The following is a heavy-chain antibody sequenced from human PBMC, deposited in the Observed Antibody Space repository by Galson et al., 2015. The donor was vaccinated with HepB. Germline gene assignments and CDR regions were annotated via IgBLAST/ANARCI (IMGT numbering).Heavy chain of an antibody. CDR1: GGSISSGDYY. CDR2: IYYSGST. D-gene: IGHD4-11*01. V-gene: IGHV4-30-4*01. CDR3: ARGESNYGFDY. J-gene: IGHJ4*02. Sequence: LSLTCTVSGGSISSGDYYWSWIRQPPGKGLEWIGYIYYSGSTYYNPSLKSRVTISVDTSKNQFSLKLSSVTAADTAVYYCARGESNYGFDYWGQGTLVTVSS.